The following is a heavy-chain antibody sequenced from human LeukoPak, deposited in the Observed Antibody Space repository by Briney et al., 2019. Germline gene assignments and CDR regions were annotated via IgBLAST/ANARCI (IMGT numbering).Heavy chain of an antibody. Sequence: SGGSLRLSCAASGFTFSSYAMSWVRQAPGKGLEWVSAISGSGGSTYYADSVKGRFTISRDNSKNTLYLRMNSLRAEDTAVYYCARVSSSWSPFDYWGQGTLVTVSS. J-gene: IGHJ4*02. CDR1: GFTFSSYA. D-gene: IGHD6-13*01. CDR3: ARVSSSWSPFDY. V-gene: IGHV3-23*01. CDR2: ISGSGGST.